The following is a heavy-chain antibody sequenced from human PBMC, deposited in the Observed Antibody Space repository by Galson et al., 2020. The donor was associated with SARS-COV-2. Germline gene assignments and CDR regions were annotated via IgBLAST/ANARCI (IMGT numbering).Heavy chain of an antibody. Sequence: SETLSLTCAVSGGSISSGGYSWSWIRQPPGKGLEWIGYIYDSGNTYYNPSLKSRVNISVDRSKNQFSLKLSSVTAADTAVYYCARRQVRMYNFDYWGQGSLVTVSS. V-gene: IGHV4-30-2*01. D-gene: IGHD1-1*01. CDR2: IYDSGNT. CDR1: GGSISSGGYS. J-gene: IGHJ4*02. CDR3: ARRQVRMYNFDY.